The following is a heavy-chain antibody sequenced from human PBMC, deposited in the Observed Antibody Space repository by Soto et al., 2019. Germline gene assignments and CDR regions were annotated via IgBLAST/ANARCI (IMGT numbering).Heavy chain of an antibody. V-gene: IGHV3-23*01. J-gene: IGHJ1*01. D-gene: IGHD3-22*01. Sequence: GGSLRLSCAASGFSFSNFVMSWVRQAPGKGLEWVSSISSSGGTPYYEDSVQGRFTISRDNSKDTLFLQMHSLRAEDTAMYFCAKGLYDNSGYYLPDWGQGTLVTVSS. CDR2: ISSSGGTP. CDR1: GFSFSNFV. CDR3: AKGLYDNSGYYLPD.